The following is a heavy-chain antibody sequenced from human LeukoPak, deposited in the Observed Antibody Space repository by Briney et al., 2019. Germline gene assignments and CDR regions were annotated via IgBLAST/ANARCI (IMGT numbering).Heavy chain of an antibody. CDR3: ARFALGANLVDY. D-gene: IGHD1-26*01. CDR1: GFTFSDYW. J-gene: IGHJ4*02. Sequence: GGSLRLSCAASGFTFSDYWMTWVRQAPGKGLEWVSYISSGASTLYNADSVRGRFTISRDNDKNSLYLQMNSLRAEDTAVYYCARFALGANLVDYWGQGTLVTVSS. CDR2: ISSGASTL. V-gene: IGHV3-11*04.